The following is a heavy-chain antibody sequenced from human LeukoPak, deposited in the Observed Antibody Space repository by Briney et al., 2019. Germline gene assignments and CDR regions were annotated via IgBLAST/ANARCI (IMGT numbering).Heavy chain of an antibody. CDR3: ARDQVPQDYGDYEGYFDY. Sequence: GGSLRLSCAASGFTFSSYAMSWVRQAPGKGLEWVSAISGSGGSTYYADSVKGRFTFSRDNSKNTLYLQMNSLRAEDTAVYYCARDQVPQDYGDYEGYFDYWGQGTLVTVSS. V-gene: IGHV3-23*01. CDR1: GFTFSSYA. CDR2: ISGSGGST. D-gene: IGHD4-17*01. J-gene: IGHJ4*02.